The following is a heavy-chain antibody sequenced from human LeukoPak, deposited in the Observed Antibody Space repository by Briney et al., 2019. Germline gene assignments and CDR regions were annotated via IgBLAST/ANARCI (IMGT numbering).Heavy chain of an antibody. D-gene: IGHD5-24*01. CDR2: IIPILGIA. V-gene: IGHV1-69*04. Sequence: ASVKVSCKASGYTFTSYYMHWVRQAPGQGLEWMGRIIPILGIANYAQKFQGRVTITADKSTSTAYMELSSLRSEDTAVYYCARDLEGDGYNLDYWGQGTLVTVSS. CDR3: ARDLEGDGYNLDY. J-gene: IGHJ4*02. CDR1: GYTFTSYY.